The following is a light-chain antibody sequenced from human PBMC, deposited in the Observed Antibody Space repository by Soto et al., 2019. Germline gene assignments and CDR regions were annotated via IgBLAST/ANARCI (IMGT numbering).Light chain of an antibody. CDR3: QQYGSSPPYT. V-gene: IGKV3-20*01. J-gene: IGKJ2*01. CDR1: QSVSSSY. Sequence: EIVLTQPPGTLSLSPGEIATLSCRASQSVSSSYLAWYQQKPGQAPRLLIYGASSRATGIPDRFSGSGSGTDFTLTISRLEPEDFAVYYCQQYGSSPPYTFGQRTKLEIK. CDR2: GAS.